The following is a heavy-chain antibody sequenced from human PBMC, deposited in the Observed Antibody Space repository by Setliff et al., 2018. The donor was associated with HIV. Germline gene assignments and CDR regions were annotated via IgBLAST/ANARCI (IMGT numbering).Heavy chain of an antibody. D-gene: IGHD6-13*01. CDR2: IIPMFGTG. J-gene: IGHJ6*02. V-gene: IGHV1-69*05. Sequence: GASVKVSCKVSGGTVRSYSISWVRQVPGQGLEWMGGIIPMFGTGFYAQKFRDRVTITTDENRSTAYMELNSLRPEDTGVFYCARVGHSSSYHYYGMDVWGQGTTVTVSS. CDR1: GGTVRSYS. CDR3: ARVGHSSSYHYYGMDV.